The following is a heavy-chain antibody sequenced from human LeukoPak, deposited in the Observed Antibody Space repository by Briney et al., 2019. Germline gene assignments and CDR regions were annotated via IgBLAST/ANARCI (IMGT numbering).Heavy chain of an antibody. V-gene: IGHV3-33*01. CDR3: ARDEGRVAAAGKFDY. J-gene: IGHJ4*02. Sequence: GGSLRLSCAVSGFTFSSHGMHWVRQAPGKGLEWVAVIWYDGTNKYYADSVQGRFTISRDNSKNTLFLQMNSLRAEDTAVYYCARDEGRVAAAGKFDYWGQGTLVTVSS. CDR1: GFTFSSHG. D-gene: IGHD6-13*01. CDR2: IWYDGTNK.